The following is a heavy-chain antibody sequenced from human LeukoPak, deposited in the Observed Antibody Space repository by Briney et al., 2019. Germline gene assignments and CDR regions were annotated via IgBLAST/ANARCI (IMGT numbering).Heavy chain of an antibody. CDR3: ARKGAGDGYKRSFDY. J-gene: IGHJ4*02. Sequence: SETLFLTCTVSGGSISSSSYYWGWIRQPPGKGLEWIGSIYYSGSTYYNPSLKSRVTISVDTSKNQFSLKLSSVTAADTAVYYCARKGAGDGYKRSFDYWGQGTLVTVSS. CDR2: IYYSGST. V-gene: IGHV4-39*01. CDR1: GGSISSSSYY. D-gene: IGHD5-24*01.